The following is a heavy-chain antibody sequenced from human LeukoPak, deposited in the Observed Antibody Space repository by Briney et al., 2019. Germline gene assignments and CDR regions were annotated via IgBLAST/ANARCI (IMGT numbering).Heavy chain of an antibody. D-gene: IGHD2-15*01. CDR1: GYTFTGYY. J-gene: IGHJ4*02. CDR2: INPNSGGT. CDR3: ARERTLTSCYDY. Sequence: GASVKVSCKASGYTFTGYYMHWVRQAPGQGLEWMGWINPNSGGTNYAQKFQGRVTMTRDTSISTAHMELSRLRSDDTAAYYCARERTLTSCYDYWGQGTLVTVSS. V-gene: IGHV1-2*02.